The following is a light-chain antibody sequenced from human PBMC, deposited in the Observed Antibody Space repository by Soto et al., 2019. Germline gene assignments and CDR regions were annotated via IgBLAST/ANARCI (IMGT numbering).Light chain of an antibody. J-gene: IGLJ1*01. V-gene: IGLV2-23*01. CDR2: EGS. CDR1: SSDVGSYNL. Sequence: QSLLTQPASVSGSPGQSITISCTGTSSDVGSYNLVSWYQQHPGKAPKLIIYEGSKRPSGVFNRFSGSKSGNTASLTISGLQAEDEADYFCCSYAGTNTYVFGTGTKVTVL. CDR3: CSYAGTNTYV.